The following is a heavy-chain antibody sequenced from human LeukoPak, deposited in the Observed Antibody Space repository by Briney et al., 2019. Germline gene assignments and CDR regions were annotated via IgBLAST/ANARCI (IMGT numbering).Heavy chain of an antibody. CDR1: GGSFSGYY. J-gene: IGHJ4*02. D-gene: IGHD3-22*01. V-gene: IGHV4-34*01. CDR3: ARVYRYYDSSGYYYGYYFDY. CDR2: INHSGST. Sequence: SETLSLTCAVYGGSFSGYYWSWIRQPPGKGLEWIGEINHSGSTNYNPSLKSRVTISVDTSKNQFSLKLSSVTAADTAVYYCARVYRYYDSSGYYYGYYFDYWGQGTLVTVSS.